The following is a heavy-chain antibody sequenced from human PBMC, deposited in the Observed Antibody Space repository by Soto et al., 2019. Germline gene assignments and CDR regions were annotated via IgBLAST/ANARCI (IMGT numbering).Heavy chain of an antibody. CDR2: INHSGST. Sequence: QLQLQQWGAGLLKPSETLSLTCAVYGGSFSGYYWSWIRQPPGKGLEWIGEINHSGSTTYNLSLKRRVVTAVDTSMNRGGLKVSSVTAADTDVYDCARGRRSGCSFKLRWFVDYWCQGTLVTLCS. V-gene: IGHV4-34*01. D-gene: IGHD2-15*01. J-gene: IGHJ4*01. CDR1: GGSFSGYY. CDR3: ARGRRSGCSFKLRWFVDY.